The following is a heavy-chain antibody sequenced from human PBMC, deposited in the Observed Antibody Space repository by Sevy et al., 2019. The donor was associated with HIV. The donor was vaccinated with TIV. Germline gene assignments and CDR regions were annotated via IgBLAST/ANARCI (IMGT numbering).Heavy chain of an antibody. D-gene: IGHD3-3*01. CDR2: INSDGSNT. CDR1: GFTFSSYW. CDR3: AIEYYDFWSGLNWFDP. J-gene: IGHJ5*02. V-gene: IGHV3-74*01. Sequence: GGSLRLSCAASGFTFSSYWMHWVRQAPGKGLVWVSRINSDGSNTSYADSVKGRFTISRDNAKNTLYLQMNSLRAEDTAVYYCAIEYYDFWSGLNWFDPWGQGTLVTVSS.